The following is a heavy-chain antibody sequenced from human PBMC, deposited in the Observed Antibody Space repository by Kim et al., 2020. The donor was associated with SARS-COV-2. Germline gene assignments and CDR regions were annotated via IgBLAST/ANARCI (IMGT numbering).Heavy chain of an antibody. CDR1: GFTFSSYG. V-gene: IGHV3-30*18. Sequence: GGSLRLSCAASGFTFSSYGMHWVRQAPGKGLEWVAVISYDGSNKYYADSVKGRFTISRDISKNTLYLQMNSLRAEDTAVYYCAKDHRPNPYDYVWGSYRFMDVWGQGTTVTVSS. D-gene: IGHD3-16*02. CDR3: AKDHRPNPYDYVWGSYRFMDV. CDR2: ISYDGSNK. J-gene: IGHJ6*02.